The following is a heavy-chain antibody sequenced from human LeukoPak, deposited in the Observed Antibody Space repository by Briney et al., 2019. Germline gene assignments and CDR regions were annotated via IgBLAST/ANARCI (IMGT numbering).Heavy chain of an antibody. CDR1: GYTFTSYY. CDR3: ARDKNTMVRGEFDP. J-gene: IGHJ5*02. CDR2: INPSGGST. V-gene: IGHV1-46*01. D-gene: IGHD3-10*01. Sequence: GASVKVSCKASGYTFTSYYMHWVRQAPGQGLEWMGIINPSGGSTSYAQKFQGRVTITADESTSTAYMELSSLRSEDTAVYYCARDKNTMVRGEFDPWGQGTLVTVSS.